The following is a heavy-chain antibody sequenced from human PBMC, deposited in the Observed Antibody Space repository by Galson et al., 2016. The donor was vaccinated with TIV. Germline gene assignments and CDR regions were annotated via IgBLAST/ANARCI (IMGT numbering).Heavy chain of an antibody. CDR3: ARELRQDAFDI. CDR1: GFTFSSYW. J-gene: IGHJ3*02. Sequence: SLRLSCAASGFTFSSYWISWVRQAPGKGLEWVANIKHNGYEKYYVDSVRGRFTISRDNAENSLYLLHMNSLRAEDTAVYYCARELRQDAFDIWGQGTMVTVSS. D-gene: IGHD6-25*01. V-gene: IGHV3-7*01. CDR2: IKHNGYEK.